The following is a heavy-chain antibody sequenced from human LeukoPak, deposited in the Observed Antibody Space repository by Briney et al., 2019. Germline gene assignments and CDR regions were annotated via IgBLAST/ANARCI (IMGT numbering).Heavy chain of an antibody. V-gene: IGHV3-7*01. CDR2: IKQDGSEK. CDR1: GFTFSSYW. CDR3: VRDPYYYYYYMDV. Sequence: PGGSLRLSCAASGFTFSSYWMSWVRQAPGKGLEWVANIKQDGSEKYYVDSVKGRFTISRDNAKNSLYLQMNSLRAEDTAVYYCVRDPYYYYYYMDVWGKGTTVTVSS. J-gene: IGHJ6*03.